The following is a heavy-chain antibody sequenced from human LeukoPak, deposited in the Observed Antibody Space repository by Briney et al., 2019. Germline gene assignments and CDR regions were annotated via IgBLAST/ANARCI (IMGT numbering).Heavy chain of an antibody. CDR3: AREYYDSSGRKHAFEN. V-gene: IGHV1-2*02. CDR1: GYTFADYY. J-gene: IGHJ3*02. Sequence: ASVKVSCKASGYTFADYYLHWVRQAPGQGLEWMGCVDPDSGGTNYAQKFQGRVTMTRDTSIRTAYMELSRLRSDDTAVYYCAREYYDSSGRKHAFENWGQGTMLTVSS. CDR2: VDPDSGGT. D-gene: IGHD3-22*01.